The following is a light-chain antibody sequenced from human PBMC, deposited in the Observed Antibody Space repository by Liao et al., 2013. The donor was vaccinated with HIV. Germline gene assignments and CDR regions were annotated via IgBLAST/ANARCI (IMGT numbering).Light chain of an antibody. CDR2: YDS. Sequence: SYVLTQPPSVSVPPGQTATITCSGDRLGDKYASWYQQKSGQSPVLVIYYDSDRPSGIPERFSGSNSGNTATLTISRVEAGDEADYYCQVWDSSSDHPVFGGGTKLTVL. CDR1: RLGDKY. V-gene: IGLV3-21*04. CDR3: QVWDSSSDHPV. J-gene: IGLJ3*02.